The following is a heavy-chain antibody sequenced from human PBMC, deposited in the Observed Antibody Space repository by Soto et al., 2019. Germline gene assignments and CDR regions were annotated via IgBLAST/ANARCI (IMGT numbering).Heavy chain of an antibody. D-gene: IGHD5-18*01. J-gene: IGHJ4*02. V-gene: IGHV4-31*02. CDR2: IHYSGSI. CDR3: TRGLDRAKLGY. Sequence: LSLTCTVSDGSIDSGSYYRSWVRQYPGKGLEWIGSIHYSGSIYYSPSLRSRLTMSADTSKNQFSLKLSSVTVADTAVYYCTRGLDRAKLGYWGQGIQVTGSS. CDR1: DGSIDSGSYY.